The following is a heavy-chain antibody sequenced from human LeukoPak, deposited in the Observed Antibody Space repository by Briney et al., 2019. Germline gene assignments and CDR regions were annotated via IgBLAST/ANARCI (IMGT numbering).Heavy chain of an antibody. J-gene: IGHJ6*03. Sequence: SETLSLTCTVSGGSISSYYWSWIRQPPGKGLEWIGYIYYSGSTNYNPPLKSRVTIPVDTSKNQFSLKLSSVTAADTAVYYCARRGGAARHSIYYYYYYMDVWGKGTTVTVSS. CDR1: GGSISSYY. CDR3: ARRGGAARHSIYYYYYYMDV. D-gene: IGHD6-6*01. CDR2: IYYSGST. V-gene: IGHV4-59*01.